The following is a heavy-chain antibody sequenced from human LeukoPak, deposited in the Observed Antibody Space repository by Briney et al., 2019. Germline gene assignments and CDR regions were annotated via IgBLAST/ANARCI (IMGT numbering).Heavy chain of an antibody. CDR2: IYTSGST. J-gene: IGHJ4*02. D-gene: IGHD3-22*01. CDR1: GGSISSGSYY. V-gene: IGHV4-61*02. CDR3: ASSHYYSSGLDY. Sequence: SQTLSLTCTVSGGSISSGSYYWSWIRQPAGKGLEWIGRIYTSGSTNYNPSLKSRVTISVDTSKNQFSLKLSSVTAADTAVYYCASSHYYSSGLDYWGQGTLVTVSS.